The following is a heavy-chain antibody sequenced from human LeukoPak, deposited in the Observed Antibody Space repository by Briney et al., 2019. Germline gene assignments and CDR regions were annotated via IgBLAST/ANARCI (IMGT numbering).Heavy chain of an antibody. D-gene: IGHD3-22*01. V-gene: IGHV1-18*01. CDR1: GSIFTSYG. J-gene: IGHJ3*02. Sequence: ASVKVSCKASGSIFTSYGISWVRQAPGQGLEWMGWISAYNGNTNYAQKIQGRVTMTRDTSISTAYMELSRLRSDDTAVYYCAVTYYYDSSGRAFDIWGQGTMVTVSS. CDR2: ISAYNGNT. CDR3: AVTYYYDSSGRAFDI.